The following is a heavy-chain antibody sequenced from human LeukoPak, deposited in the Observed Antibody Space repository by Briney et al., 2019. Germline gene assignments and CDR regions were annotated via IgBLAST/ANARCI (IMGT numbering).Heavy chain of an antibody. J-gene: IGHJ3*02. CDR1: GGSFSGYY. Sequence: SETLSLTCAVYGGSFSGYYWSWIRQPPGKGLEWIGEINHSGSTNYNPSLKSRVTISVDTSKNQFSLKLSSVTAADTAVYYCARGLVRHSEDAFDIWGQGTMVTVSS. D-gene: IGHD2/OR15-2a*01. CDR2: INHSGST. CDR3: ARGLVRHSEDAFDI. V-gene: IGHV4-34*01.